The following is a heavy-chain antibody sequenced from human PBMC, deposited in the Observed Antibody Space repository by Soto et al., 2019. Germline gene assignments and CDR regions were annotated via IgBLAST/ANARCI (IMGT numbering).Heavy chain of an antibody. CDR1: GGSISRYY. J-gene: IGHJ4*02. CDR3: ASMGYYYGSGSYPLDY. Sequence: PSETLSLTCTVSGGSISRYYWSWIRQPPGKGLEWIGFVYNSGSTYYNPSLKSRVTISVDTSKNQFSLKLSSVSAADTAVYYCASMGYYYGSGSYPLDYWGQGTLVTVSS. V-gene: IGHV4-59*08. D-gene: IGHD3-10*01. CDR2: VYNSGST.